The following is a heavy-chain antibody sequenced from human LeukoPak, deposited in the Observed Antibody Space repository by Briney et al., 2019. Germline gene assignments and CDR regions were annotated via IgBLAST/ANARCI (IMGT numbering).Heavy chain of an antibody. CDR1: GGSISSYY. CDR3: ARAGRWEGRPHAFDI. V-gene: IGHV4-59*01. D-gene: IGHD1-26*01. Sequence: KPSETLSLTCTVSGGSISSYYWNWIRQPPGKGLEWIGYIYYSWITNYNPSLKCRVTISVDTSKSQLSLKLSSVTAADTAVYYCARAGRWEGRPHAFDIWGQGTMVTVSS. J-gene: IGHJ3*02. CDR2: IYYSWIT.